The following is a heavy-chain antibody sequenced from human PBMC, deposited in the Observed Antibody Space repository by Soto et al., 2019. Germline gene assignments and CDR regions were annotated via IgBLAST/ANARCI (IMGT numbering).Heavy chain of an antibody. CDR3: ARDPPPPDY. CDR1: GYTFASYA. CDR2: ISAYNGNK. J-gene: IGHJ4*02. Sequence: QVQLVQSGAEVKKPGASVKVSCQASGYTFASYAISWMRQAPGQGFEWMGWISAYNGNKNYAQKPQGRVTMTTDTSTGTAYMELRSLRSYDTAVYYCARDPPPPDYWCQGTLGTVSS. V-gene: IGHV1-18*01.